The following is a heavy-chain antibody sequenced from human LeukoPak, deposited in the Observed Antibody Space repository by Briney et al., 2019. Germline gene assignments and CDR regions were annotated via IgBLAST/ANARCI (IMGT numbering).Heavy chain of an antibody. Sequence: QSGGSLRLSCAASGFSFSSYAMHWVRQAPGKGLEWVAVISYDGSNKYYADSVKGRFTISRDNSNNSLYLRMNSLRTDDTAVFYCARAPGGYDTSGYYDCWGQGTLVTVSS. CDR2: ISYDGSNK. D-gene: IGHD3-22*01. CDR1: GFSFSSYA. V-gene: IGHV3-30*04. CDR3: ARAPGGYDTSGYYDC. J-gene: IGHJ4*02.